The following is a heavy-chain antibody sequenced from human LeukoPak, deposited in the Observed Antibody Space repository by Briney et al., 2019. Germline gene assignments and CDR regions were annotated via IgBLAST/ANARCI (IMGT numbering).Heavy chain of an antibody. CDR3: ARGGRAIKQQLEGNWFDP. CDR2: IKEDGSER. V-gene: IGHV3-7*03. Sequence: GGSLRLSCAASGFTFSTYWMSWVRQAPGKGLEWVANIKEDGSERYYVDSVKGRFTISRDNAKNSLYLQMNSLRVEDTAVYYCARGGRAIKQQLEGNWFDPWGQGTLVTVSS. J-gene: IGHJ5*02. CDR1: GFTFSTYW. D-gene: IGHD6-13*01.